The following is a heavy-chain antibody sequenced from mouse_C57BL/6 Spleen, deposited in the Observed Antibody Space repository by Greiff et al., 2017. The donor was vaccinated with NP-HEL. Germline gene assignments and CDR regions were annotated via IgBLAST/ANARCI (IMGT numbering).Heavy chain of an antibody. D-gene: IGHD2-4*01. CDR2: ISYSGST. Sequence: EVKLVESGPGMVKPSQSLSFTCTVTGYSFTSGYDWHWIRHSPGNKLEWMGYISYSGSTNYNPSLKSRVTITVDTSKNHFFLKLNSVASEDTATYSCARDNYDYDKCFAMGYWGQGTSVTVSS. CDR3: ARDNYDYDKCFAMGY. V-gene: IGHV3-1*01. CDR1: GYSFTSGYD. J-gene: IGHJ4*01.